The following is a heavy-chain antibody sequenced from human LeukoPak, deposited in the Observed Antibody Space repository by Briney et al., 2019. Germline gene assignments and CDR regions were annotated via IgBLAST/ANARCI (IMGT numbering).Heavy chain of an antibody. CDR2: ISGGGGST. CDR3: AKGRGWLQFFDY. J-gene: IGHJ4*02. Sequence: GGSLRLSCAASRFTFSNYTMNWVRQAPGKGLEWVSTISGGGGSTFYADSVKGRFTISRDNSKNTLYLQMNSLRAEDTAVYYCAKGRGWLQFFDYWGQGTLVTVSS. V-gene: IGHV3-23*01. D-gene: IGHD5-24*01. CDR1: RFTFSNYT.